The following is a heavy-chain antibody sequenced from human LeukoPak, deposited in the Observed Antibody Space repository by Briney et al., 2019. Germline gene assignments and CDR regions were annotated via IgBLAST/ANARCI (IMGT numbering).Heavy chain of an antibody. J-gene: IGHJ4*02. Sequence: GGSLRLSCAASGFTFSSYSMNWVRQAPGKGLEWVSYISRSSSTIYYADSVKGRFTISRDNAKNSLYLQMNSLRAEDTAVYYCARGATVFDYWGQGTLVTVSS. D-gene: IGHD3-16*01. V-gene: IGHV3-48*01. CDR2: ISRSSSTI. CDR3: ARGATVFDY. CDR1: GFTFSSYS.